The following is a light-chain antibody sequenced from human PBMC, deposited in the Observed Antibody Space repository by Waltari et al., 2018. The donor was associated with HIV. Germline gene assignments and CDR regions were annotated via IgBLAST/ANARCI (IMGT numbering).Light chain of an antibody. J-gene: IGLJ2*01. CDR2: ANS. V-gene: IGLV1-40*01. CDR3: QSYDSNVKGV. Sequence: QSLLTQPPSLSGAPGQRVTIPCTGNSSNIGKGHDVHWYQQFPGTAPKLLIFANSARPSGVPDRFSGSKSGASASLASAGLQFEDEADYYCQSYDSNVKGVFGGGTKLTVL. CDR1: SSNIGKGHD.